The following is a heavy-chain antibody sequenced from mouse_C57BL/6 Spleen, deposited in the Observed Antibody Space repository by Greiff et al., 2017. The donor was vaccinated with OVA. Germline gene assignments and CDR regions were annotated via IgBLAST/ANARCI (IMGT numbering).Heavy chain of an antibody. J-gene: IGHJ1*03. CDR3: ASSYWYFDV. V-gene: IGHV5-4*01. Sequence: EVQVVESGGGLVKPGGSLKLSCAASGFTFSSCAMSWVRQTPEKRLEWVATISDGGSYTYYPDNVKGRFTISRDNAKNNLYLQMSHLKSEDTAMYYCASSYWYFDVWGTGTTVTVSS. CDR1: GFTFSSCA. CDR2: ISDGGSYT.